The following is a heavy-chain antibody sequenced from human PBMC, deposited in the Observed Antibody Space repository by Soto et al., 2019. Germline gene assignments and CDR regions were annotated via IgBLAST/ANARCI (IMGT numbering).Heavy chain of an antibody. J-gene: IGHJ1*01. D-gene: IGHD3-22*01. CDR1: GGSISSSSYY. CDR2: IYYSGST. CDR3: ARHASRTNYYDSSGYPPPEYFQH. V-gene: IGHV4-39*01. Sequence: SETLSLTCTVSGGSISSSSYYWGWIRQPPGKGLEWIGCIYYSGSTYYNPSLKSRVTISVDTSKNQFSLKLSSVTAADTAVYYCARHASRTNYYDSSGYPPPEYFQHWGQGTLVTVSS.